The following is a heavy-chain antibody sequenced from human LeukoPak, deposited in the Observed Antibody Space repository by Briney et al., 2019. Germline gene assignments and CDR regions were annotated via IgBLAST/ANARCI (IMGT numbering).Heavy chain of an antibody. J-gene: IGHJ4*02. D-gene: IGHD4-17*01. CDR3: AKGSDYGDYRPPHFDY. CDR2: ISGSGGST. Sequence: PGGSLRLSCAASGFTFSSYAMSWVRQAPGKGLEWVSAISGSGGSTYYADSVKGRFTISRDNSKNTLYLQMNSLRAEDTAVYYCAKGSDYGDYRPPHFDYWGQGTLVTVSS. V-gene: IGHV3-23*01. CDR1: GFTFSSYA.